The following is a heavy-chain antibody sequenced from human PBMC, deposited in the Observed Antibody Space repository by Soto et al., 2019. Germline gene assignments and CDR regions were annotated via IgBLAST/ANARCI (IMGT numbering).Heavy chain of an antibody. CDR3: AISGYCISTSCYPLRANDAFDI. J-gene: IGHJ3*02. D-gene: IGHD2-2*01. Sequence: PGGSLRLSCAASGFTFSSYSMNWVRQAPGKGLEWVSSISSSSSYIYYADSVKGRFTISRDNAKNSLYLQMNSLRAEDTAVYYCAISGYCISTSCYPLRANDAFDIWGQGTMVTVSS. CDR1: GFTFSSYS. CDR2: ISSSSSYI. V-gene: IGHV3-21*01.